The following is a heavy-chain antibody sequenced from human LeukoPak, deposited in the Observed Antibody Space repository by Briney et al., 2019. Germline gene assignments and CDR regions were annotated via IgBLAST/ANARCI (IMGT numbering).Heavy chain of an antibody. J-gene: IGHJ4*02. V-gene: IGHV3-21*01. CDR1: GFTFSSYS. Sequence: SGGSLRLSCAASGFTFSSYSMNWVRQAPGKGLEWVSSISSSSSYIYYADSVKGRFTISRDNAKNSLYLQMNSLRAEDTAVYYCARADTIFGVVIDYWGQGTLVTVSS. D-gene: IGHD3-3*01. CDR2: ISSSSSYI. CDR3: ARADTIFGVVIDY.